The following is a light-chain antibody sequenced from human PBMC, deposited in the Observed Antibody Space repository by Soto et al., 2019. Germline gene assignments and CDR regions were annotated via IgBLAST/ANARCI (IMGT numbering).Light chain of an antibody. Sequence: IQVTQSPSSLSASVGDRVTITCRASQGITSYLAWYQQKPGKAPKLLIYAASALQTGVSSRFSGSGYGTDFALTISNLQPEDFATYFCQQLYSYPLTFGGGTTVAF. V-gene: IGKV1-9*01. J-gene: IGKJ4*01. CDR2: AAS. CDR3: QQLYSYPLT. CDR1: QGITSY.